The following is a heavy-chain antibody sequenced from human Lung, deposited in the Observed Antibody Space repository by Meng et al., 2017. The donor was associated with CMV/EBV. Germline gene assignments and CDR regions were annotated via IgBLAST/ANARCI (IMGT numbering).Heavy chain of an antibody. CDR1: GFAFSNYK. CDR2: ITPFSDNI. V-gene: IGHV3-21*01. CDR3: ARDRYQLPYDS. Sequence: GESLKISCSAPGFAFSNYKMDWVRQAPGRGLEWVSSITPFSDNIYYGDSVKGRFTISRDNGKNSVYLQMNSLRDEDTAVYYCARDRYQLPYDSWGQGTLVTVSS. D-gene: IGHD2-2*01. J-gene: IGHJ4*02.